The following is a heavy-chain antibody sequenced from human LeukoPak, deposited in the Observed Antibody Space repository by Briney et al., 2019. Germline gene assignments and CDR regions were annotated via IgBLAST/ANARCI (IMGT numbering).Heavy chain of an antibody. CDR2: ISSSGSTI. Sequence: GGSLRLSCAASGFTFSSYEMNWVRQAPGKGLEWVSYISSSGSTIYYADSVKGRFTISRDNAKNSLYLQMNSLRAEDTAVYYCARDQTVRYFDLWGRGTLVTVSS. J-gene: IGHJ2*01. CDR1: GFTFSSYE. CDR3: ARDQTVRYFDL. D-gene: IGHD4-17*01. V-gene: IGHV3-48*03.